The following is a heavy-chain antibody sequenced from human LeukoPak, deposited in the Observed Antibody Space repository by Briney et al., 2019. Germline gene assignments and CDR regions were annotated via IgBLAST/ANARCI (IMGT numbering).Heavy chain of an antibody. Sequence: SETLSLTCTVSGGSINTYYGSWIRQPPGKGLEWIGYIYYSGSTKYNPSLERRISISVDTSKNQFSLRLSSVTAADRAVYYCARGGITMGNQLVPPDYWGQGTLVTVSS. CDR3: ARGGITMGNQLVPPDY. CDR1: GGSINTYY. V-gene: IGHV4-59*01. CDR2: IYYSGST. J-gene: IGHJ4*02. D-gene: IGHD3-10*01.